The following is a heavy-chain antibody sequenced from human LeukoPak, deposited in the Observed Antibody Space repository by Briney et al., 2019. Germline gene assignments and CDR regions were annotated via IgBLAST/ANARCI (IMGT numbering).Heavy chain of an antibody. D-gene: IGHD1-26*01. V-gene: IGHV3-66*01. J-gene: IGHJ3*02. Sequence: GGSLRLSCAASGFTVSSNYMSWVRQAPGKGLEWVSVIYSGGSTYYADSVKGRFTISRDNSKNALYLQMNSLRAEDTAVYYCASWSYARTDAFDIWGQGTMVTVSS. CDR3: ASWSYARTDAFDI. CDR1: GFTVSSNY. CDR2: IYSGGST.